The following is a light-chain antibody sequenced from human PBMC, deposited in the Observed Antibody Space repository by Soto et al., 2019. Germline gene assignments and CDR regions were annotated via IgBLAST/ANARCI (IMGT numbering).Light chain of an antibody. CDR2: LGS. J-gene: IGKJ1*01. Sequence: DIVMTQSPLSLPVTPGEPASISCMSSQSLLYSNGYNYLDWYLQKPGQSPQLLIYLGSNRASGVPDRFSGSGSGTDFTLKISRVEAEDVGVYYCMQALQIPWTFGQGTKVEIK. CDR1: QSLLYSNGYNY. CDR3: MQALQIPWT. V-gene: IGKV2-28*01.